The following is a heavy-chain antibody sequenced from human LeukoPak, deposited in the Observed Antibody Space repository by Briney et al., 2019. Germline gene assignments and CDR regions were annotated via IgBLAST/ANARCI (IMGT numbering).Heavy chain of an antibody. CDR3: ARLQGDYHPTRWWFDP. V-gene: IGHV4-39*02. CDR2: IYYSGST. D-gene: IGHD4-17*01. CDR1: GGSISSNNYY. J-gene: IGHJ5*02. Sequence: SETLSLTCTVSGGSISSNNYYWGWIRQPPGKGLEWIGSIYYSGSTYYNPSLKSRVTISLDTSKDHFSLNLSSVTAADTAIYFCARLQGDYHPTRWWFDPWGQGTLVTVSS.